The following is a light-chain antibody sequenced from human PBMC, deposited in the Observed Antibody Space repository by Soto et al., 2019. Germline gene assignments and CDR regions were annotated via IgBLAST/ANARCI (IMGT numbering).Light chain of an antibody. CDR2: GDT. Sequence: QAVVTQPPSVSGAPGQRVTISCTGSSSSIGADYDVHWYQQLPGMAPKLLISGDTDRPSGVPDRFSGSRSGSSASLAITGLQAEDEADYYCQSFDNSVSGYVFGTGTKLT. CDR3: QSFDNSVSGYV. CDR1: SSSIGADYD. V-gene: IGLV1-40*01. J-gene: IGLJ1*01.